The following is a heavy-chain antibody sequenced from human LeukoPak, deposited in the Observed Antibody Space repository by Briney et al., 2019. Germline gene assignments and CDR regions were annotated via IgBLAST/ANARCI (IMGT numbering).Heavy chain of an antibody. CDR1: GFTFGDYS. D-gene: IGHD3/OR15-3a*01. J-gene: IGHJ4*02. CDR3: SREIGQNRLFDY. CDR2: IRSKGYGGTS. V-gene: IGHV3-49*04. Sequence: GGSLRLSCTTSGFTFGDYSMSWVRQAAGKGLEWVGIIRSKGYGGTSEYAASVKGRFTISRDDSKSIDYLQMNSLKTEDTAVYYCSREIGQNRLFDYWGRGTLVTVSS.